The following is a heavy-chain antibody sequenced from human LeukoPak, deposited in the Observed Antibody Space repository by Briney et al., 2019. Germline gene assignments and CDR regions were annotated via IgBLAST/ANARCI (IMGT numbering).Heavy chain of an antibody. D-gene: IGHD4-17*01. CDR1: GFTFSSYA. V-gene: IGHV3-23*01. Sequence: GASLRLSCAASGFTFSSYAMSWVRQAPGKGLEWVSAISGSGGSTYYADSVKGRFTISRDNSKNTLYLQMNSLRAEDPAVYYCAKDYGDYDYAFDIWGQGTMVTVSS. CDR3: AKDYGDYDYAFDI. J-gene: IGHJ3*02. CDR2: ISGSGGST.